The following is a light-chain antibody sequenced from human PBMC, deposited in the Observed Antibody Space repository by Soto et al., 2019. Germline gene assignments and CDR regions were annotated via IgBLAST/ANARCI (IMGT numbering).Light chain of an antibody. CDR1: SRDVGGYNY. V-gene: IGLV2-14*01. Sequence: QTVLTQPASLSGSPGRSITISCTGSSRDVGGYNYVAWYQQHPGKAPKLMIYEVSYRPSGVSNRFSGSKSGNTASLTISGLQAEDEADYYCSSYTSSSTQVFGTGTKVTVL. J-gene: IGLJ1*01. CDR3: SSYTSSSTQV. CDR2: EVS.